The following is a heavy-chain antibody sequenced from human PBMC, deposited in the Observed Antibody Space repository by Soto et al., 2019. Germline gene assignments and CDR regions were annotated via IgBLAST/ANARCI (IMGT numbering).Heavy chain of an antibody. CDR2: IYYSGIT. V-gene: IGHV4-59*12. CDR1: GGSISSYY. CDR3: ARDGYSRYAFDI. Sequence: PSETLSLTCTVSGGSISSYYWSWIRQPPGKGLEWIGYIYYSGITDYNPSLKSRVTISVDTSKNQFSLKLSSVTAADTAVYYCARDGYSRYAFDIWGQGTMVTVSS. D-gene: IGHD4-4*01. J-gene: IGHJ3*02.